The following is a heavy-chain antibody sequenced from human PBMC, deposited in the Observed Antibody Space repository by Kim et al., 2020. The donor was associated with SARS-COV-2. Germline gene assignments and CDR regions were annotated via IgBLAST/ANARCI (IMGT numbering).Heavy chain of an antibody. J-gene: IGHJ4*02. Sequence: QKIQGRVTITADESTSTAYMELSSLRSEDTAVYYCATKSTLGIAVAGTDYWGQGTLVTVSS. CDR3: ATKSTLGIAVAGTDY. V-gene: IGHV1-69*01. D-gene: IGHD6-19*01.